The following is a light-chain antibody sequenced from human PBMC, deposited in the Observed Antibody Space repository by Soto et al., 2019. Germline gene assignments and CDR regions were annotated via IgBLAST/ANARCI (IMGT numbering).Light chain of an antibody. Sequence: EIVLTPFPGTLSLSPRQRPTLSCQASQTVSNKLAWYQHKPGQAPRLLIYDTSNRATGIPARFSGSGSGTDFTLTISSLETEDFAVYYCHQRKSWTRTFGQGTKVDIK. CDR1: QTVSNK. CDR3: HQRKSWTRT. CDR2: DTS. J-gene: IGKJ1*01. V-gene: IGKV3-11*01.